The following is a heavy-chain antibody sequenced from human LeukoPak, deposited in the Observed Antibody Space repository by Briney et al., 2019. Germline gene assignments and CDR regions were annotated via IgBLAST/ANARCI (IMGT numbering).Heavy chain of an antibody. J-gene: IGHJ4*02. Sequence: GGSLRLSCAASGFTFSSYGMHWVRQAPGKGLEWVAFIRYDGSNKYYADSVKGRFTIHRDDSQNMLYLQMDSLRAEDTAVYYCAKDAQRGFDYSNSLEYWGQGALVTVSS. V-gene: IGHV3-30*02. CDR3: AKDAQRGFDYSNSLEY. CDR2: IRYDGSNK. CDR1: GFTFSSYG. D-gene: IGHD4-11*01.